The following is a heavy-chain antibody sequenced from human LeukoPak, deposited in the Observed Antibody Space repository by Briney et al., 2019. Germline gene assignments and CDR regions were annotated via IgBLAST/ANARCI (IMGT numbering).Heavy chain of an antibody. CDR3: VRAPRRGYSNGSPLDY. CDR2: ISYDGSNK. CDR1: GFTFSSYA. D-gene: IGHD5-18*01. Sequence: PGGSLRLSCAASGFTFSSYAMHWVRQAPGKGREWGAIISYDGSNKYYADSVKGRFTISRGNSKNTLYLQMNSLRVDDTAVYYCVRAPRRGYSNGSPLDYWGQGTLVTVPS. J-gene: IGHJ4*02. V-gene: IGHV3-30*04.